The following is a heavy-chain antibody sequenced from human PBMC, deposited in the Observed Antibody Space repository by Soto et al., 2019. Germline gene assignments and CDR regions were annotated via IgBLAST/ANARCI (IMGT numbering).Heavy chain of an antibody. Sequence: QVQLVQSGAEVKKPGSSVKVSCKASGGTFSSYAISWVRQAPGQGLEWMGGIIPIFGTADYAPKFQGRVPLTADESTRTAYMELSSLRSEDTAVYYCASMLDHYYLDYWGQGTLVTVSS. CDR2: IIPIFGTA. CDR3: ASMLDHYYLDY. D-gene: IGHD1-1*01. V-gene: IGHV1-69*12. J-gene: IGHJ4*02. CDR1: GGTFSSYA.